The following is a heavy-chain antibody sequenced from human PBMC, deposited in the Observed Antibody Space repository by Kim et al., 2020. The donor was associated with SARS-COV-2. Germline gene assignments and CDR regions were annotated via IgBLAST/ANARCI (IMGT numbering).Heavy chain of an antibody. D-gene: IGHD6-13*01. CDR2: ISGSGNFK. CDR1: GFTFNRKS. V-gene: IGHV3-21*06. CDR3: ARSLGSSSWTLDY. J-gene: IGHJ4*02. Sequence: GGSLRLSCVTSGFTFNRKSMNWVRQAPGKGLEWVASISGSGNFKYYADSLKGRFTISRDTAKSSLYLQMDSLTAEDTAIYFCARSLGSSSWTLDYWGQGTLVTVAS.